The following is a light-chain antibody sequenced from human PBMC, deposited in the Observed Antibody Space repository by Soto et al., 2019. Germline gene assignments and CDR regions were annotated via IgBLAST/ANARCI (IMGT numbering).Light chain of an antibody. J-gene: IGLJ3*02. CDR3: ETWDGNTRV. V-gene: IGLV4-60*02. CDR1: SGHSSYI. CDR2: LEGSGSY. Sequence: QSVLTQSSSASASLGSSVKLTCTLSSGHSSYIIAWHQQQPGKAPRYLMKLEGSGSYNKGSEDPDCFSGSGSGADRYLTISILQVEDDANYYCETWDGNTRVFGGGTKLTVL.